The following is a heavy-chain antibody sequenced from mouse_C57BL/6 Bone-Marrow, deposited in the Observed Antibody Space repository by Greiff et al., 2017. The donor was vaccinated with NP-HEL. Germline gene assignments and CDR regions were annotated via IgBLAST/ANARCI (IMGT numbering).Heavy chain of an antibody. J-gene: IGHJ3*01. Sequence: EVQGVESGGDLVKPGGSLKLSCAASGFTFSSYGMSWVRPTPDKRLEWVATISSGGSYTYYPDSVKGRFTIARDNAKNTLYLQMSSLKSEDTAMYYCARLGFAYWGQGTLVTVSA. CDR1: GFTFSSYG. V-gene: IGHV5-6*01. CDR3: ARLGFAY. CDR2: ISSGGSYT.